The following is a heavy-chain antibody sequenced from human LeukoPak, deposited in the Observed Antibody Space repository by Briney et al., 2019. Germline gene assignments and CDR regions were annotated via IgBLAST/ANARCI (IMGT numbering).Heavy chain of an antibody. Sequence: PSETLSLTCAVYGGSFSGYYWSWIRQPPGKGLEWIGEINHSGSTNYNPSLKSRVTISVDTSKNQFSLKLSSVTAADTAVYYCARTPYSNYRNFDYWGQGTLVTVSS. D-gene: IGHD4-11*01. CDR1: GGSFSGYY. CDR3: ARTPYSNYRNFDY. V-gene: IGHV4-34*01. CDR2: INHSGST. J-gene: IGHJ4*02.